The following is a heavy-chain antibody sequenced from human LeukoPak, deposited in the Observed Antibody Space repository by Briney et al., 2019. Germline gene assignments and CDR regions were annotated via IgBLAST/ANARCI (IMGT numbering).Heavy chain of an antibody. CDR3: ARDVPGSIGTTARFDP. Sequence: VSVKVSCKSSGYTSRTYGISWMRQAPGQGLEWMGWISSHNDNTNYAQKFHGRLTMTTDTSTSTAYMELRSLRSDDTGVYYCARDVPGSIGTTARFDPWGQGTLVTVSS. D-gene: IGHD1-1*01. J-gene: IGHJ5*02. CDR1: GYTSRTYG. CDR2: ISSHNDNT. V-gene: IGHV1-18*01.